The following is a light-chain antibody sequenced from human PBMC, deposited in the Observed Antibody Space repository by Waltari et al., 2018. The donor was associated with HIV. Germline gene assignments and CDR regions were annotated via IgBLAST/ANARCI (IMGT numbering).Light chain of an antibody. V-gene: IGKV1-13*02. J-gene: IGKJ2*01. CDR2: DAS. CDR3: QQFRTYPRT. Sequence: AIQLAQSPSSLSAYVGDRVTITCRASQGVRNALAWYQQKPGRPPKLLIYDASTLDGGVPSRFSGSLSGTDFNLTISNLQPEDSATYYCQQFRTYPRTFGQGATLEIK. CDR1: QGVRNA.